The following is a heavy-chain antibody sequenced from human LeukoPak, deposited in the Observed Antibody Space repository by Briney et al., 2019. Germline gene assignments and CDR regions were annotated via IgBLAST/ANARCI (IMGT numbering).Heavy chain of an antibody. CDR1: GGTFSSYA. J-gene: IGHJ4*02. CDR3: ARGPPGILALDH. V-gene: IGHV1-69*05. CDR2: IIPIFGTA. D-gene: IGHD1-26*01. Sequence: SVKVSCKASGGTFSSYAISWVRQAPGQGLEWMGGIIPIFGTANYAQKFQGRVTITTDESTSTAYMELSSLRSEDTALYYCARGPPGILALDHWGQGTLVTVSS.